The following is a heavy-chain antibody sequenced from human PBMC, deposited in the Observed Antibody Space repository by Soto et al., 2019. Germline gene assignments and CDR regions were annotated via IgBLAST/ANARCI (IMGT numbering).Heavy chain of an antibody. J-gene: IGHJ5*02. CDR3: ARERGYQLLAAWQEFHX. CDR1: GFTFSSYG. V-gene: IGHV3-33*01. Sequence: GGSLRLSFAASGFTFSSYGMHWVRQAPGKGLEGVSFICYDGSNKYYADSVRGRFTISRDNSKKTLYLQMNSLRAEDTAVYYCARERGYQLLAAWQEFHXWGQGTLFTVSX. D-gene: IGHD2-2*01. CDR2: ICYDGSNK.